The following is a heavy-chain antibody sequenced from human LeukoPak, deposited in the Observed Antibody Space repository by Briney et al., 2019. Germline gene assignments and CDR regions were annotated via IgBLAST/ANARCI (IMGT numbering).Heavy chain of an antibody. CDR1: GYTFTGYY. D-gene: IGHD6-13*01. Sequence: ASVTVSCKASGYTFTGYYMHWVRPAPGQGLAWMGWISAYNGNTNYAQKLQGRVTMTTDTSTSTAYMELRSLRSDDTAVYYCARDGVAAGSYYYYGMDVWGQGTTVTVSS. CDR3: ARDGVAAGSYYYYGMDV. J-gene: IGHJ6*02. CDR2: ISAYNGNT. V-gene: IGHV1-18*04.